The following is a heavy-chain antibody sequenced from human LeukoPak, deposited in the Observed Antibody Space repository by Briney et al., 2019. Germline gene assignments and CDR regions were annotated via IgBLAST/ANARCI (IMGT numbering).Heavy chain of an antibody. V-gene: IGHV4-59*01. J-gene: IGHJ4*02. CDR3: ARESSKVCGSGRLDY. CDR1: GGSISSYY. Sequence: SETLSLTCTVSGGSISSYYWSWIRQPPGKGLEWIGYIYYSGSTNYNPSLKSRVTISVDTSKNQFSLKLSSVTAADTAVYYCARESSKVCGSGRLDYWGQGTLVTVSS. D-gene: IGHD3-10*01. CDR2: IYYSGST.